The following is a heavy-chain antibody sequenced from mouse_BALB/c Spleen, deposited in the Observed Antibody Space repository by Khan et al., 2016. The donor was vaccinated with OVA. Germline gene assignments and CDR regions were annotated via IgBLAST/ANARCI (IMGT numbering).Heavy chain of an antibody. CDR1: GFSLTNYG. J-gene: IGHJ4*01. V-gene: IGHV2-6-1*01. D-gene: IGHD2-10*01. Sequence: QVQLQQPGPGLAAPSQSLSITCTISGFSLTNYGVHWVRQPPGKGLEWLVVIWSDGSTNYNSVLKSRLTITKDNSQSQVFLQMNSLQTDDTAIYFCARQPYYHYNIMDYWGQGTSVTVSS. CDR2: IWSDGST. CDR3: ARQPYYHYNIMDY.